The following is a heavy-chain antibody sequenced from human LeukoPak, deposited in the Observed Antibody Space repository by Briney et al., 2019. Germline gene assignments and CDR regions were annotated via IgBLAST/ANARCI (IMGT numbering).Heavy chain of an antibody. CDR2: VSWNRGTI. J-gene: IGHJ6*02. CDR3: AKDQYSSGFYGMDV. CDR1: GFTFDDYA. D-gene: IGHD6-19*01. V-gene: IGHV3-9*01. Sequence: GGSLRLSCAASGFTFDDYAMHWVRQGPGKGLEWVSGVSWNRGTIGYADSVKGRFTISRDNAKNSLYLQMNSLGAEGTALYYCAKDQYSSGFYGMDVWGQGTTVTVSS.